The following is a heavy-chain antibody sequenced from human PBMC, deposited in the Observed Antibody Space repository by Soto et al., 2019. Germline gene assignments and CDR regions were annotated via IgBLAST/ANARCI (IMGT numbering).Heavy chain of an antibody. J-gene: IGHJ5*02. CDR2: IYHSGST. V-gene: IGHV4-59*12. D-gene: IGHD6-13*01. CDR3: ARGERSSPNWFDP. Sequence: SETLSLTCVVSGGPINSDYWSWLRQPPGKGLEWIGYIYHSGSTYYNPSLKSRVTISVDRSKNQFSLKLSSVTAADTAVYYCARGERSSPNWFDPWGQGTLVTVSS. CDR1: GGPINSDY.